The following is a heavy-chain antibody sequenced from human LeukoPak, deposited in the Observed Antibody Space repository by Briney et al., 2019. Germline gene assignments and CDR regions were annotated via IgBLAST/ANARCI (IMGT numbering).Heavy chain of an antibody. J-gene: IGHJ5*02. CDR1: GYTFTSYG. D-gene: IGHD3-3*01. Sequence: GASVKVSCKASGYTFTSYGISWVRQAPGQGLEWMGWISAYNGNTNYAQKLQGRVTMTTDTSTSTAYMELSSLRPEDTAVYYCARSVSIFGSAQDNLFDPWGQGTLVTVSS. CDR2: ISAYNGNT. CDR3: ARSVSIFGSAQDNLFDP. V-gene: IGHV1-18*01.